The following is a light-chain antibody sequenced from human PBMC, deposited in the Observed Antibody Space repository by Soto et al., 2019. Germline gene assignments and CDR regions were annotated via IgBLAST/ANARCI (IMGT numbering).Light chain of an antibody. Sequence: QSVLTQPASVSASPGQSITISCTGTSSDVGGYNYVSWYQQHPGKAPKLMIYDVSNRPSGVSNRFSGSKSGNTASLTISGLQAEDEADYYCSSYTSSSTLEGYVFGTVTKVTV. CDR1: SSDVGGYNY. CDR2: DVS. CDR3: SSYTSSSTLEGYV. V-gene: IGLV2-14*01. J-gene: IGLJ1*01.